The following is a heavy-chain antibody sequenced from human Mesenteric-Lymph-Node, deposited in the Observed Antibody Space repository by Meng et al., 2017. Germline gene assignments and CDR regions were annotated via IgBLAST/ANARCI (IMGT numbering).Heavy chain of an antibody. V-gene: IGHV4-39*01. CDR2: IYYSGRT. Sequence: QVQAVASGGGVVQPGRSLRLSCAASGFTFSSYGMHWVRQAPGKGLEWIGSIYYSGRTYYNPSLKSRVTISVDTSKNQFSLKLSSVTAADTAVYYCARPIAAAGWFDPWGQGTLVTVSS. J-gene: IGHJ5*02. CDR1: GFTFSSYG. CDR3: ARPIAAAGWFDP. D-gene: IGHD6-13*01.